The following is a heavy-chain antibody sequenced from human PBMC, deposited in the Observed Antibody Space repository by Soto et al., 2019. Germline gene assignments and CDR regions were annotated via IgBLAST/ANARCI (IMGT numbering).Heavy chain of an antibody. CDR2: ISWNSGSI. Sequence: PGGSLRISCAASGFTFDDYAMHWVRQDPGKGLEWVSGISWNSGSIGYADSVKGRFTISRDNAKNSLYLQMNSLRAEDTALYYCAKDHYDFWSGPVTFDYWGQGTLVTVSS. D-gene: IGHD3-3*01. CDR3: AKDHYDFWSGPVTFDY. V-gene: IGHV3-9*01. J-gene: IGHJ4*02. CDR1: GFTFDDYA.